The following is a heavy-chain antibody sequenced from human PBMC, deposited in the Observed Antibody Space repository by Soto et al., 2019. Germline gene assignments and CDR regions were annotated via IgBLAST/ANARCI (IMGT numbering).Heavy chain of an antibody. CDR2: ISSSASTI. Sequence: GGSLRLSCAASGFTFSDYYMSWIRQAPGKGLEWVSYISSSASTIYYADSVKGRFTISRDNAKNSLYLQMNSLRAEDTAVYYCARDVPVFPYYYGMDVWGQGTTVTVSS. J-gene: IGHJ6*02. CDR1: GFTFSDYY. V-gene: IGHV3-11*01. CDR3: ARDVPVFPYYYGMDV. D-gene: IGHD3-16*01.